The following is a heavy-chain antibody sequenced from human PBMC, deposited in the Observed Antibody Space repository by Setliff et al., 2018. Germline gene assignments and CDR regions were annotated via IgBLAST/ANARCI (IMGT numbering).Heavy chain of an antibody. CDR3: ARGAYYYESSGYPPMV. CDR1: GFTFNRYW. CDR2: ITTDGRST. J-gene: IGHJ3*01. D-gene: IGHD3-22*01. V-gene: IGHV3-74*01. Sequence: GGSLRLSCAASGFTFNRYWMHWVRQVPGKGLMWVSHITTDGRSTNYADSVRGRFIISRDNSKNTLYLQMNSLRAEDTAVYYCARGAYYYESSGYPPMVWGQGTMVTVSS.